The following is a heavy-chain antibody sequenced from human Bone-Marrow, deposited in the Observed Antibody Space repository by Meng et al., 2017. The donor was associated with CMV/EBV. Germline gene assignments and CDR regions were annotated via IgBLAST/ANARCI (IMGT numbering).Heavy chain of an antibody. CDR2: FCYSGTT. J-gene: IGHJ5*02. Sequence: GSLRLSCTVSGGSINTDHYCWGWIRQPPGKGLEWIGNFCYSGTTSYNPSLNSRVSMSVDTSKSRFSPTLRSVTAADTAVYYCARDLAAAGIHWFDPWGQGTLVTVSS. V-gene: IGHV4-39*02. CDR1: GGSINTDHYC. CDR3: ARDLAAAGIHWFDP. D-gene: IGHD6-13*01.